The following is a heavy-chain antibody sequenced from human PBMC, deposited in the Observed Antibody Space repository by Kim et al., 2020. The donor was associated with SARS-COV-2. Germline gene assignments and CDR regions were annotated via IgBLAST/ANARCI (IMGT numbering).Heavy chain of an antibody. J-gene: IGHJ6*02. CDR1: GFTFSSYS. D-gene: IGHD6-19*01. CDR3: ARPVAGYYYYYGMDV. Sequence: GGSPRLSCAASGFTFSSYSMNWVRQAPGKGLEWVSYISSSSTIYYADSVKGRFTISRDNAKNSLYLQMNSLRDEDTAVYYCARPVAGYYYYYGMDVWGQGTTVTVSS. CDR2: ISSSSTI. V-gene: IGHV3-48*02.